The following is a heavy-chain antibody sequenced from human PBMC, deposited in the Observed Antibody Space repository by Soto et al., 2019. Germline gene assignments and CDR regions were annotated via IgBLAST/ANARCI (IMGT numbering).Heavy chain of an antibody. CDR2: ISSSSSYI. V-gene: IGHV3-21*01. D-gene: IGHD2-8*01. CDR1: GFTFSSYS. CDR3: ARVTICTNGVCYGLDY. J-gene: IGHJ4*02. Sequence: GGSLRLSCAASGFTFSSYSMNWVRQAPGKGLEWVSSISSSSSYIYYADSVKGRFTISRDNAKNSLYLQMNSLRAEDTAVYYCARVTICTNGVCYGLDYWGQGTLVTVSS.